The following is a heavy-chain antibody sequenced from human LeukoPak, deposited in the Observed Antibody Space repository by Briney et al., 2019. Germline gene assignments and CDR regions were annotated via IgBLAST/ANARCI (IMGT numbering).Heavy chain of an antibody. J-gene: IGHJ4*02. CDR2: IYCSGST. CDR3: ARARGDSGSYYGDFDY. D-gene: IGHD3-10*01. CDR1: GGSISSYY. Sequence: SETLSLTCTVSGGSISSYYWSWIRQPPGMGLEWIGYIYCSGSTNYNPSLKSRVTISVDTSKNQFSLKLSSVTAADTAVYYCARARGDSGSYYGDFDYWGQGTLVTVSS. V-gene: IGHV4-59*01.